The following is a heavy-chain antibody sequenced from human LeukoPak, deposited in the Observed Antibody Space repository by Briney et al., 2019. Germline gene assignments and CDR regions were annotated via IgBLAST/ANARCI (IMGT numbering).Heavy chain of an antibody. CDR3: AKDFYADRGYLTYYFDY. Sequence: GGSLRLSCAASGFTFSSYGMSWVRQAPGKGLEWVSAISGSGGSTYYADSVKGRFTISRDNSKNTLYLQMNSLRAEDTAVYYCAKDFYADRGYLTYYFDYWGQGTLVTVSS. V-gene: IGHV3-23*01. J-gene: IGHJ4*02. D-gene: IGHD2/OR15-2a*01. CDR2: ISGSGGST. CDR1: GFTFSSYG.